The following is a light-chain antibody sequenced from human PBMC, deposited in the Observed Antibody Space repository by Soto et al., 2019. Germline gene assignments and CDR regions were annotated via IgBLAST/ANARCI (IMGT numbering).Light chain of an antibody. CDR3: MQALQTPRLT. Sequence: DIVMTQSPLSLPVTPGEPASISCRSSQSLVHSNGYNYLDWYLQKPGQSPQLLIYLGSNRASGVPDRFSGSGSGTDFTLKISRVEAEDVGVYYCMQALQTPRLTFGGGTKVEIK. CDR1: QSLVHSNGYNY. CDR2: LGS. J-gene: IGKJ4*01. V-gene: IGKV2-28*01.